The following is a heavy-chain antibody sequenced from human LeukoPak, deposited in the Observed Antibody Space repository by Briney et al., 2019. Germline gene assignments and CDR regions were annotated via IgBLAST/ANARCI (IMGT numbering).Heavy chain of an antibody. V-gene: IGHV4-39*07. J-gene: IGHJ5*02. Sequence: SETLSLTCTVSGGSINSGSYYWGWIRQPPGKGLEWIGEINHSGSTNYNPSLKSRVTISVDTSKNQFSLKLSSVTAADTAVYYCARHVGRDILTGYYKGEYNWFDPWGQGTLVTVPS. CDR1: GGSINSGSYY. D-gene: IGHD3-9*01. CDR3: ARHVGRDILTGYYKGEYNWFDP. CDR2: INHSGST.